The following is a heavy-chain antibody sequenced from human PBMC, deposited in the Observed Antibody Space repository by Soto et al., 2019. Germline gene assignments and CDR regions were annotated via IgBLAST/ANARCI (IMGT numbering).Heavy chain of an antibody. D-gene: IGHD3-22*01. J-gene: IGHJ5*02. CDR3: ARVAPLPLYYYDSSGYPGRLDP. V-gene: IGHV4-31*02. Sequence: TSVPLSLNVTVSGGSICRGGPWWYWIRQHAGEGLEWLVYIYYSGSTYYNPSLKRRVTISVDTSKNQFSLKLSSVTAADTAVYYCARVAPLPLYYYDSSGYPGRLDPWGQVTLVTDSS. CDR2: IYYSGST. CDR1: GGSICRGGPW.